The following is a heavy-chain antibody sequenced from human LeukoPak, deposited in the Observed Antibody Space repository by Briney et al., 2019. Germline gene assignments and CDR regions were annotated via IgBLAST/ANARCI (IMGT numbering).Heavy chain of an antibody. V-gene: IGHV3-33*01. Sequence: GGSLRLSCAASGFTFSSYGMHWVRQAPGKGLEWVAVIWYDVSNKYYADSVKGRFTISRDNSKNTLYLQMNSLRAEDTAVYYCARDSLAGVRGVIHFDYWGQGTLVTVSS. CDR1: GFTFSSYG. CDR2: IWYDVSNK. CDR3: ARDSLAGVRGVIHFDY. J-gene: IGHJ4*02. D-gene: IGHD3-10*01.